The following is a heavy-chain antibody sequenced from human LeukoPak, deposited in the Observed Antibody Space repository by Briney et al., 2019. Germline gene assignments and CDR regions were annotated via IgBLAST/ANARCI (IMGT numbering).Heavy chain of an antibody. CDR3: ARLIATRPHYHYYIDV. CDR2: ISNSGRTI. V-gene: IGHV3-11*04. D-gene: IGHD6-6*01. CDR1: GFTFSDHY. Sequence: GGSLRLSCAASGFTFSDHYMSWIRQAPGKGLERVSYISNSGRTIYYADSVKARFTISRGNAENSLYLKMNSLRAEDTAVYYCARLIATRPHYHYYIDVWGKGTTVTVSS. J-gene: IGHJ6*03.